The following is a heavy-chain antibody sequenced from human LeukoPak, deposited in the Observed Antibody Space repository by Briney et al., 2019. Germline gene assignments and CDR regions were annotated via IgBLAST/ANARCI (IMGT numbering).Heavy chain of an antibody. V-gene: IGHV3-23*01. CDR3: VRATYSSGWSLNYYFDY. J-gene: IGHJ4*02. D-gene: IGHD6-19*01. CDR1: GFICSDYA. CDR2: ISSSGSGGNT. Sequence: GGSLRLSCTASGFICSDYAMSWARQAPGKGLEWVAGISSSGSGGNTYYADSVKGRFTISRDDSKNTLYLQMNSLRAEDTAVYYCVRATYSSGWSLNYYFDYWGQGTLVAVSS.